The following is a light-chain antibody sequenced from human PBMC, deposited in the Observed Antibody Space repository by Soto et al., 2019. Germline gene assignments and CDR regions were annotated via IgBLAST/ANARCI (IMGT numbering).Light chain of an antibody. CDR3: PAWDDSLSAVV. CDR2: RSN. V-gene: IGLV1-47*01. J-gene: IGLJ3*02. Sequence: QHVLTQPPSASGTPGQRVTISCSGSSSNIGSNYVYWYQQLPGTAPKLLIYRSNQRPSGVPDRLSGSKSGTSASLAISGLRSEDEADYYCPAWDDSLSAVVFGGGTKVAVL. CDR1: SSNIGSNY.